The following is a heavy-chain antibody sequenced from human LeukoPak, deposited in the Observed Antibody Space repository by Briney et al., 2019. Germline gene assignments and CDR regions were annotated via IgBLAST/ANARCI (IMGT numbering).Heavy chain of an antibody. Sequence: GASVMVSCRASGYSITSYDINWVRQAAGQGLEWVGWMNSNSGNTGYARKFQGRVPLTRDTSINTAYMEVNSLTSEDTAVYYCARGGTLVRGVAILYGMDVWGQGTTVTVSS. CDR1: GYSITSYD. J-gene: IGHJ6*02. D-gene: IGHD3-10*01. CDR2: MNSNSGNT. V-gene: IGHV1-8*01. CDR3: ARGGTLVRGVAILYGMDV.